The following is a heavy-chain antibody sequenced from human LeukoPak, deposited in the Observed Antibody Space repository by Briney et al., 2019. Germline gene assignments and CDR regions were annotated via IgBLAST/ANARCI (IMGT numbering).Heavy chain of an antibody. J-gene: IGHJ4*02. CDR1: GFTFSDYY. CDR2: ISSSGSTI. CDR3: AVDYYSSSDY. Sequence: GGSPRLSCAASGFTFSDYYMSWIRQAPGKGLEWVPYISSSGSTIYYADSVKGRFTISRDNAKKSLYLQINSLRAEDTAVYYCAVDYYSSSDYWGQGTLVTVSS. D-gene: IGHD6-6*01. V-gene: IGHV3-11*01.